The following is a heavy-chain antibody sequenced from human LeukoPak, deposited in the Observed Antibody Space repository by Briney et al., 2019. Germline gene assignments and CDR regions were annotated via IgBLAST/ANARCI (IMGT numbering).Heavy chain of an antibody. CDR1: GYTFTSYG. CDR2: ISAYNGNT. CDR3: ARDSVVVAATSFDY. D-gene: IGHD2-15*01. Sequence: ASVKVSCKASGYTFTSYGISWVRQAPGQGLEWMGWISAYNGNTNYAQKLQGRVTMTTDTSTSTAYVELRSLRSDDTAVYYCARDSVVVAATSFDYWGQGTLVTVSS. J-gene: IGHJ4*02. V-gene: IGHV1-18*01.